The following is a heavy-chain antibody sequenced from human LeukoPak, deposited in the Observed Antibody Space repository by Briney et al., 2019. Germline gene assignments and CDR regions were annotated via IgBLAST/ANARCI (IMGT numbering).Heavy chain of an antibody. J-gene: IGHJ4*02. CDR3: ARDLWDAVTTTYFDY. D-gene: IGHD4-17*01. Sequence: GGSLRLSCAASGFTFSSYSMNWVRQAPGKGLERVSSISSSSSYIYYADSVKGRFTISRDNAKNSLYLQMNSLRAEDTAVYYCARDLWDAVTTTYFDYWGQGTLVTVSS. CDR1: GFTFSSYS. V-gene: IGHV3-21*01. CDR2: ISSSSSYI.